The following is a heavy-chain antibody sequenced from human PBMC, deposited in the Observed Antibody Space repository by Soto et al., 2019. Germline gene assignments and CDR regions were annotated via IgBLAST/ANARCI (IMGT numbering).Heavy chain of an antibody. CDR2: ISAYNGNT. CDR1: GYTFTSYG. CDR3: ARDFNYDSSGYYYHPAFDY. D-gene: IGHD3-22*01. Sequence: ASVKVSCKASGYTFTSYGISWVRQAPGQGLEWMGWISAYNGNTNYAQKLQGRVTMTTDTSTSTAYMELRSLRSDDTAVYYCARDFNYDSSGYYYHPAFDYWGQGTLVTVPQ. V-gene: IGHV1-18*01. J-gene: IGHJ4*02.